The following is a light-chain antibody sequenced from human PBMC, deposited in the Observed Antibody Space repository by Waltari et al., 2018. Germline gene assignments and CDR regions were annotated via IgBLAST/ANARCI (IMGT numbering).Light chain of an antibody. J-gene: IGKJ4*01. CDR1: QSITSY. Sequence: DIQMTQSPFFLSASIGDRVTITCRASQSITSYLNWYQKKPRQAPKLLIYAASNLQSGVPSSFSGSGSGTDFTLTISSLQPEDFATYYCQQSYSIPFTFGGGTKVEIK. CDR2: AAS. CDR3: QQSYSIPFT. V-gene: IGKV1-39*01.